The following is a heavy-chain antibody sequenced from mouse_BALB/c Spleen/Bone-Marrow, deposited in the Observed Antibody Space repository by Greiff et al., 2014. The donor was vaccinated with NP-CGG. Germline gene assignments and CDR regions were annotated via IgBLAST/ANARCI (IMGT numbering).Heavy chain of an antibody. J-gene: IGHJ4*01. CDR1: GFNIKDTY. D-gene: IGHD2-1*01. Sequence: VQLQQSGAELVKPGASVKLSCTASGFNIKDTYMHWVKQRPEQGLEWIGRIDPANGNTKYDPKFQGKATITADTSSNTAYLQLSSLTSEDTAVYYRAFIYYGYAMDYWGQGTSVTVSS. CDR2: IDPANGNT. CDR3: AFIYYGYAMDY. V-gene: IGHV14-3*02.